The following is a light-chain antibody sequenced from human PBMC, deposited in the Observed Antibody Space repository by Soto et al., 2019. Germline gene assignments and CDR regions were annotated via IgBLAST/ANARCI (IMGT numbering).Light chain of an antibody. J-gene: IGLJ1*01. CDR2: EVS. Sequence: QPASVSGSPGQSITIPCTGTSSDVGGFKYVSWYQQHPGKAPKLMIYEVSNRPSGVSNRFSGSKSGNTASLTISGLQAEDEADYYCSSYTSSSTRVFGTGTKLTVL. CDR1: SSDVGGFKY. CDR3: SSYTSSSTRV. V-gene: IGLV2-14*01.